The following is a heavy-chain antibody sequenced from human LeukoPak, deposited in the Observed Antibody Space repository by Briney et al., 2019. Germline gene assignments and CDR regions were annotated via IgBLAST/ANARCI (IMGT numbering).Heavy chain of an antibody. CDR3: ARGDEYSSGWYAGAFDI. V-gene: IGHV4-59*01. Sequence: SETLSLTCTVSGGSISSYYRSWIRQPPGKGLEWIGYIYYSGSTNYNPSLKSRVTISVDTSKNQFSLKLSSVTAADTAVYYCARGDEYSSGWYAGAFDIWGQGTMVTVSS. CDR1: GGSISSYY. D-gene: IGHD6-19*01. J-gene: IGHJ3*02. CDR2: IYYSGST.